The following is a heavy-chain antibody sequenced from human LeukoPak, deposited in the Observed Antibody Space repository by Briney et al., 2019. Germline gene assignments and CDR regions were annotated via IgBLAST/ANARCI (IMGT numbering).Heavy chain of an antibody. J-gene: IGHJ5*02. Sequence: ASVTVSCKASGGTFSSYAISWVRQAPGQGLGWMGGIIPIFGTANYAQKFQGRVTITADESTSTAYMELSSLRSEDTAVYYCARGPSTLGYCSSTSCYAFDPWGQGTLVTVSS. CDR2: IIPIFGTA. D-gene: IGHD2-2*01. CDR3: ARGPSTLGYCSSTSCYAFDP. V-gene: IGHV1-69*13. CDR1: GGTFSSYA.